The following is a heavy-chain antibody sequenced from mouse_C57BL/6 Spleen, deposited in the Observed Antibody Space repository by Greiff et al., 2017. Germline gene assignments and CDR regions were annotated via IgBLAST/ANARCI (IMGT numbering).Heavy chain of an antibody. CDR2: INPNNGGT. Sequence: EVQLQQSGPELVKPGASVKISCKASGYTFTDYYMNWVKQSHGKSLEWIGDINPNNGGTSYNQKFKGKATLTVDKSSSTAYMELRSLTSEDSAVYYCARTVTTGGFAYWGQGTLVTVSA. D-gene: IGHD2-2*01. J-gene: IGHJ3*01. V-gene: IGHV1-26*01. CDR1: GYTFTDYY. CDR3: ARTVTTGGFAY.